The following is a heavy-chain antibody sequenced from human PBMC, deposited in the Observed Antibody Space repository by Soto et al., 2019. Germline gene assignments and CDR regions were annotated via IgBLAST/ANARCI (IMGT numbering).Heavy chain of an antibody. Sequence: SETLSLTCVVSGGSLSGATYSWNWIRQPPGKGLEWIGYIFPSGTTYYNPSLKSRVTISIDVSKNQFSLSLRSLTAADTAVYYCARSREFDYWSQGTLVTVSS. J-gene: IGHJ4*02. V-gene: IGHV4-30-2*01. CDR1: GGSLSGATYS. CDR3: ARSREFDY. CDR2: IFPSGTT.